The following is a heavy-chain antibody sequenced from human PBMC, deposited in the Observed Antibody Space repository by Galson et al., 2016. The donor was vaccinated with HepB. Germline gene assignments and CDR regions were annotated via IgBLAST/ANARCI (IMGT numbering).Heavy chain of an antibody. V-gene: IGHV3-30*18. D-gene: IGHD6-25*01. CDR2: ISYDGSDR. CDR3: TKDSSSAIWHL. Sequence: SLRLSCAASGFTFSRYGMQWVRQAPGKGLEWVSYISYDGSDRKYADSVKGRFTVSGDNSKYTLYLQMNSLRAEDAAVYYCTKDSSSAIWHLWGQGTLVTVSS. CDR1: GFTFSRYG. J-gene: IGHJ4*02.